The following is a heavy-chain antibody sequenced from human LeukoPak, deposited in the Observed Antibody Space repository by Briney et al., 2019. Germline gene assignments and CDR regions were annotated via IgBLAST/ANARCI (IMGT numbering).Heavy chain of an antibody. CDR1: GYSFANYW. CDR2: IYPGDSDT. D-gene: IGHD3-10*01. Sequence: GESLKISCKGSGYSFANYWIGWVRQMSGKGLEWMGIIYPGDSDTRYSPSFQGQATISAGKSISTVYLQWRSLKASDMALYYCVRSESGTYYFDYWGQGTLVIVSS. J-gene: IGHJ4*02. V-gene: IGHV5-51*01. CDR3: VRSESGTYYFDY.